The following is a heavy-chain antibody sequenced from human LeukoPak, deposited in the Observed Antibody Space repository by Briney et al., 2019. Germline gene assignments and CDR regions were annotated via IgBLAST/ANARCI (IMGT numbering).Heavy chain of an antibody. CDR3: ARSEELSLYYFDY. V-gene: IGHV5-51*01. CDR1: GYRFTSYW. Sequence: PGESLKISCKGSGYRFTSYWIGGVRQMPGKGREWMGIIYPGDSDTRYSPSCQGQVTISAAKSISTAYLQWSSLKASDTAMYYCARSEELSLYYFDYWGQGTLVTVSS. J-gene: IGHJ4*02. CDR2: IYPGDSDT. D-gene: IGHD3-16*02.